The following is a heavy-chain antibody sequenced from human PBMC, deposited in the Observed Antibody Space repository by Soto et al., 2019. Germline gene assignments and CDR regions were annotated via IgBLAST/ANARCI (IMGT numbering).Heavy chain of an antibody. D-gene: IGHD3-16*02. Sequence: ASVKVSCKASGYTFTSYDINWVRQATGQGLEWMGWMNPNSGNTGYAQKFQGRVTMTRNTSISTAYMELSSLRSEDTAVYYCARGYYDYVWGSYRLEGVGGMDVWGQGTTVTVSS. V-gene: IGHV1-8*01. CDR2: MNPNSGNT. CDR1: GYTFTSYD. J-gene: IGHJ6*02. CDR3: ARGYYDYVWGSYRLEGVGGMDV.